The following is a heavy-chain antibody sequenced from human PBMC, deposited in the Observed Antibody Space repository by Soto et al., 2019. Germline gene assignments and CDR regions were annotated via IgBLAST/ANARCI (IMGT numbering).Heavy chain of an antibody. J-gene: IGHJ4*02. CDR1: GGSFSGYY. CDR2: IYYSGST. CDR3: ARHRRTTVAKFYFDN. D-gene: IGHD4-4*01. Sequence: SETLSLTCAVYGGSFSGYYWSWIRQPPGKGLEWIGSIYYSGSTYYNPSLKSRVTISVDTSKNQFSLKLSSVTAADTAVYYCARHRRTTVAKFYFDNWGQGALVTVSS. V-gene: IGHV4-34*01.